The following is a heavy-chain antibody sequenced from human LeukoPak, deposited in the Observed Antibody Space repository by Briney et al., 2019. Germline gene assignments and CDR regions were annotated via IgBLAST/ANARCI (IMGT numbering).Heavy chain of an antibody. Sequence: SVNVSCTASGGSFSNYAITWVRQAPGQGLEWMGRIIPIFGATTYAQKFQGRVTITADMGSSTAYLELTGLTSEDTALYFCAKQVAVRQDCYIGVWRDGITVIVSS. CDR3: AKQVAVRQDCYIGV. J-gene: IGHJ6*03. V-gene: IGHV1-69*06. CDR2: IIPIFGAT. D-gene: IGHD5-12*01. CDR1: GGSFSNYA.